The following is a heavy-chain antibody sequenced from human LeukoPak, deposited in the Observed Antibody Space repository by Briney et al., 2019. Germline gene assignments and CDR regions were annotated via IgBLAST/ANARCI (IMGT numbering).Heavy chain of an antibody. CDR2: IDYSGSA. V-gene: IGHV4-31*03. J-gene: IGHJ5*02. Sequence: NPSETLPLTCTVSGGSISSSGNYWSWIRQYPGKGLEWIGYIDYSGSAYYNPSLRSRVTISIGKSKNQFSLKLSSMTAADTAVYFCARGLGTYYSFLSGWFDPWGQGTLVTVSS. D-gene: IGHD1-26*01. CDR1: GGSISSSGNY. CDR3: ARGLGTYYSFLSGWFDP.